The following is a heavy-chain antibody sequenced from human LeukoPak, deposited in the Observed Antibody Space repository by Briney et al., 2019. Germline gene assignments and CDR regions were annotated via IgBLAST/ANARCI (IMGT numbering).Heavy chain of an antibody. J-gene: IGHJ4*02. Sequence: PGGSLRLSCAASGFTFSTYGMYWVRQAPGKGLESVAVISHDGSKTYYADSVRGRFTISRDNSKNTLYLQMHILGAEATAVYCCGRLPPSVVGAGTGDFDYWGQGTLVTVSS. V-gene: IGHV3-30*03. CDR3: GRLPPSVVGAGTGDFDY. D-gene: IGHD1-7*01. CDR1: GFTFSTYG. CDR2: ISHDGSKT.